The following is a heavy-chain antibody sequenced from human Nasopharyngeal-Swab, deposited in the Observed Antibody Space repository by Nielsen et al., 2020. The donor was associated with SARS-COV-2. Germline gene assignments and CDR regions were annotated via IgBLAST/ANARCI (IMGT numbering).Heavy chain of an antibody. Sequence: ASVKVSCKASGGTFSSYAISWVRPAPGQGLEWMGGIIPNSGGTNYAQKFQGRVTMTRDTSISTAYMELSRLRSDDTAVYYCASDYRGVIGWGQGTLVTVSS. CDR2: IIPNSGGT. CDR3: ASDYRGVIG. D-gene: IGHD3-10*01. CDR1: GGTFSSYA. V-gene: IGHV1-2*02. J-gene: IGHJ4*02.